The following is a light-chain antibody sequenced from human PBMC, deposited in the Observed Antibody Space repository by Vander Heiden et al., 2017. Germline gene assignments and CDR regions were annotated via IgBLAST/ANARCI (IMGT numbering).Light chain of an antibody. CDR2: GAA. J-gene: IGKJ2*01. CDR3: QQNNNWPPYT. Sequence: ATLSCRPSQSVSSNLAWYQQKPGQAPWLLIYGAATRVTAIPARFSGSGSATEFTLTISSRLSEDVAVYYCQQNNNWPPYTFGQGTKVEIK. V-gene: IGKV3-15*01. CDR1: QSVSSN.